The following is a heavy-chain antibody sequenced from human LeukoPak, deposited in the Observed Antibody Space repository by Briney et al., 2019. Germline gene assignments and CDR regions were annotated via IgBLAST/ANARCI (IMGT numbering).Heavy chain of an antibody. V-gene: IGHV3-30*03. CDR2: MSYDGYNK. CDR3: ARDFSGSSRVDY. CDR1: GFTFSSYG. J-gene: IGHJ4*02. D-gene: IGHD3-10*01. Sequence: PGGSLRLSCAASGFTFSSYGMHWVRQAPGKGLEWVAVMSYDGYNKYYADSVRGRFTISRDNSKNTLFLQMNSLRAEDTAVYYCARDFSGSSRVDYWGQGTLVTVSS.